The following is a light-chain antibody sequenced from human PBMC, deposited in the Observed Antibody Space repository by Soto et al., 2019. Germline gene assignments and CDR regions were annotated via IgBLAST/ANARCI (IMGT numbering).Light chain of an antibody. CDR1: QSVSSSY. CDR2: GAS. V-gene: IGKV3-20*01. J-gene: IGKJ1*01. CDR3: QQYGSLPWT. Sequence: EIVLTQSPGTLSLSPGERATLSCRASQSVSSSYLAWYQQKPGQAPRLLIYGASSRATGIPDRFSGSGSGTDFTITISRLEPEDFAVYYCQQYGSLPWTFGRGTKVEIK.